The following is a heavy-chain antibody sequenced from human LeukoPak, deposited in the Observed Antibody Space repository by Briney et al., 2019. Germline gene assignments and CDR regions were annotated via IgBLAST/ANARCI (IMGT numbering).Heavy chain of an antibody. CDR2: TYYRSKWYY. CDR3: ARELMGLTMIVVVNPIDY. Sequence: SQTLSLTCAISGDSVSSNSVAWNWIRQSPSRGLEWLGRTYYRSKWYYDYAVSVKSRITINPDTSKNQFSLQLNSVTPEDTAVYYCARELMGLTMIVVVNPIDYWGQGTLVTVSS. J-gene: IGHJ4*02. CDR1: GDSVSSNSVA. V-gene: IGHV6-1*01. D-gene: IGHD3-22*01.